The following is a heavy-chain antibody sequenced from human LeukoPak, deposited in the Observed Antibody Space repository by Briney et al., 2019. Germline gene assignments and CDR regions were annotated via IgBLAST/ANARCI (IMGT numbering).Heavy chain of an antibody. CDR1: GYSFTDSY. Sequence: ASVKVSCKASGYSFTDSYIHWVRQAPGQGLEWMGWINTNTGNPTYAQGFTGRFVFSLDTSVSTAYLQISSLKAEDTAVYYCARDAGGAAGTSDYWGQGTLVTVSS. D-gene: IGHD6-13*01. CDR3: ARDAGGAAGTSDY. J-gene: IGHJ4*02. CDR2: INTNTGNP. V-gene: IGHV7-4-1*02.